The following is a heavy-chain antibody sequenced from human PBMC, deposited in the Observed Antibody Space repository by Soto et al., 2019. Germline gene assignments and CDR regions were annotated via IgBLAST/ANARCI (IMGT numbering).Heavy chain of an antibody. V-gene: IGHV3-66*01. Sequence: EVQLVESGGGLVQPGGSLRLSCAASGLTVSRKYMSWVRQAPGKGLEWVSVIYSGGSTYYADSVKGRFIISRDNSKNRLYLQMNSLRAEDTAVYYCAGWTKEWALGGYYMDVWGKGTTVTVSS. CDR2: IYSGGST. CDR3: AGWTKEWALGGYYMDV. J-gene: IGHJ6*03. CDR1: GLTVSRKY. D-gene: IGHD2-8*01.